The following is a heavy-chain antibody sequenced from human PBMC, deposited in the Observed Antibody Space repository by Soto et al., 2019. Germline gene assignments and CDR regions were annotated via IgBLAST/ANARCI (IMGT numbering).Heavy chain of an antibody. CDR3: VKEGGMKYFDF. CDR2: VTWNSVAT. V-gene: IGHV3-9*01. D-gene: IGHD3-16*01. Sequence: GGSLRLSCAASGFTFSSYGMHWVRQAPGKGLEWVAGVTWNSVATGYADSVKGRFTISRDNAKNSLYLQMNSLSAEDTAVYFCVKEGGMKYFDFWGRGTVVTVSS. CDR1: GFTFSSYG. J-gene: IGHJ2*01.